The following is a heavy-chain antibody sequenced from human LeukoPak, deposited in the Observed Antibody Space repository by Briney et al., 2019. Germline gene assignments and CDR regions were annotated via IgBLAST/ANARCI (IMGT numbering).Heavy chain of an antibody. CDR3: ARDLTRRFDY. J-gene: IGHJ4*02. CDR1: GFTFSSYW. CDR2: IKQDGSEK. V-gene: IGHV3-7*01. D-gene: IGHD3-9*01. Sequence: PGGSLRLSCAASGFTFSSYWFSWVRQAPGKGLEWVAHIKQDGSEKYYVDSVKGRFTISRDNAKNSLYLQMNSLRAEDTAVYYRARDLTRRFDYWGQGTLVTVSS.